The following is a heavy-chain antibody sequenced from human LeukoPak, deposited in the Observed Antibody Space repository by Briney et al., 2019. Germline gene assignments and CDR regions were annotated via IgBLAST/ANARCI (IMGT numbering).Heavy chain of an antibody. Sequence: GASVKVSCKASGYTFTVYYMHWVRQAPGQGLEWMGWINPNSGGTNYAQKFQGRVTMTRDTSISTAYMELSRLRSDDTAVYYCARDGGWDFWSGAKGPYFDYWGQGTLVTVSS. CDR3: ARDGGWDFWSGAKGPYFDY. V-gene: IGHV1-2*02. J-gene: IGHJ4*02. CDR2: INPNSGGT. CDR1: GYTFTVYY. D-gene: IGHD3-3*01.